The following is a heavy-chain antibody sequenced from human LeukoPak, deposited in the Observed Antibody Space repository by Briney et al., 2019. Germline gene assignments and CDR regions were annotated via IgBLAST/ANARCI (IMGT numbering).Heavy chain of an antibody. V-gene: IGHV1-18*01. Sequence: PKASVKVSCKASGYTFTSYGISWVRQAPGQGLEWRGWISAYNGNTNYAQKLQGRVTMTTDTSTSTAYMELRSLRSDDTAVYYCARDPGVYSAMLPFDYWGQGTLVTVSS. D-gene: IGHD5-18*01. CDR3: ARDPGVYSAMLPFDY. J-gene: IGHJ4*02. CDR1: GYTFTSYG. CDR2: ISAYNGNT.